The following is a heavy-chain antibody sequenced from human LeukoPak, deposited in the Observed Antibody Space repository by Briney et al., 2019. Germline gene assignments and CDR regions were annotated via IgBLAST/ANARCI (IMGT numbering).Heavy chain of an antibody. CDR1: GFTFSHYS. D-gene: IGHD6-13*01. V-gene: IGHV3-23*01. CDR2: ISGSGGST. J-gene: IGHJ4*02. Sequence: GGTLRLSCAASGFTFSHYSMTWVRQAPGKGLEWVSAISGSGGSTYYADSVKGRFTISRDNSKNTLYLQMNSLRAEDTAVYYCAKPRGIAAAGSFVSWGEGTLVTVSP. CDR3: AKPRGIAAAGSFVS.